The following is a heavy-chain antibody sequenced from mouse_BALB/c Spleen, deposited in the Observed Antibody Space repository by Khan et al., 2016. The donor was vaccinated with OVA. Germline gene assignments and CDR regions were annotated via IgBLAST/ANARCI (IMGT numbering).Heavy chain of an antibody. CDR2: INPSAGYT. Sequence: QVQLKESGAELAKPGASVKMSCKASGYTFPSYWMHWVKQRPGQGLEWIGYINPSAGYTEYNQRFKDKATLTADKSSSTAYMQLSSLTSEESAVYYCANHGSSSAWLTYWGQGTLVTVSA. J-gene: IGHJ3*01. CDR1: GYTFPSYW. V-gene: IGHV1-7*01. D-gene: IGHD1-1*01. CDR3: ANHGSSSAWLTY.